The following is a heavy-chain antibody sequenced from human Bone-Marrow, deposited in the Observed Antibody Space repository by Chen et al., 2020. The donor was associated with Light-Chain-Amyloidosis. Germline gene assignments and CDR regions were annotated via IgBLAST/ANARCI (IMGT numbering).Heavy chain of an antibody. J-gene: IGHJ4*02. CDR2: IYPDDSDA. Sequence: ISCKGSGYTFPNYWIGWVRQMPGKGLEWMGVIYPDDSDARYSPSFEGQVTISADKSITTAYLQWRSLEASDTAMYYCARRRDGYNFDYWGQGTLVTVSS. V-gene: IGHV5-51*01. CDR1: GYTFPNYW. CDR3: ARRRDGYNFDY. D-gene: IGHD5-12*01.